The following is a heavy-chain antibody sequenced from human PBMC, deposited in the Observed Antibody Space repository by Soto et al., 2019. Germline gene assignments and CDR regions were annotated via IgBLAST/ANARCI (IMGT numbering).Heavy chain of an antibody. D-gene: IGHD3-3*01. CDR3: AKALSQFFPFDY. V-gene: IGHV3-15*01. CDR2: IKKRADGGTA. Sequence: EVQLVESGGGLVQPGGSLRLSCAASGFTFSNAWMNWVRQAPGKGLEWIGRIKKRADGGTADHATPVKGRFTISRDNSKNTLYLQMNTLRAEDTAVYYCAKALSQFFPFDYWGQGTLVTVSS. CDR1: GFTFSNAW. J-gene: IGHJ4*02.